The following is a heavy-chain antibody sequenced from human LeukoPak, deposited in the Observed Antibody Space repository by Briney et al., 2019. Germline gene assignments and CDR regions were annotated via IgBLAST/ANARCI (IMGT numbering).Heavy chain of an antibody. V-gene: IGHV4-34*01. CDR2: INHSGGT. Sequence: PSETLSHTCAVYGGSFSGSYWSWICQPPGKGLEWIGEINHSGGTNYNPSLKSRVTISVDTSKNQFSLKLSSVTAADTAVYYCARKGGYSYGYNSGWFAHWGQGTLVTVSS. D-gene: IGHD5-18*01. J-gene: IGHJ5*02. CDR3: ARKGGYSYGYNSGWFAH. CDR1: GGSFSGSY.